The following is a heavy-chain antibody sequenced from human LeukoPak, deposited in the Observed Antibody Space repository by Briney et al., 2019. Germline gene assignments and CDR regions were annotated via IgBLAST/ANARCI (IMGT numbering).Heavy chain of an antibody. CDR3: AKESGALGAPLYDY. V-gene: IGHV3-23*01. Sequence: GGSLRLSCVASGFIFRNYAMSWVRQAPGEGLEWVSGISDNGGGTYYADSLKGRFTISRDNSKNMLYLQMNSLRAEDTAVYYCAKESGALGAPLYDYWGWGILVTASS. D-gene: IGHD4/OR15-4a*01. J-gene: IGHJ4*02. CDR2: ISDNGGGT. CDR1: GFIFRNYA.